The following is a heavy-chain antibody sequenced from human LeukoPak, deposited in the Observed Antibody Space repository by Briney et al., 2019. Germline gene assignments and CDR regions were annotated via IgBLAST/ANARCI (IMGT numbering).Heavy chain of an antibody. V-gene: IGHV3-21*01. CDR1: GFTSSSYS. Sequence: GGSLRLSCAASGFTSSSYSMNWVRQAPGKGLEWVSSISSSSSYIYYADSVKGRFTISRDNAKKSLYLQMNRLRAEDTAVYFCARADTSDILTGYSDYWGQGTLVTVSS. CDR2: ISSSSSYI. J-gene: IGHJ4*02. CDR3: ARADTSDILTGYSDY. D-gene: IGHD3-9*01.